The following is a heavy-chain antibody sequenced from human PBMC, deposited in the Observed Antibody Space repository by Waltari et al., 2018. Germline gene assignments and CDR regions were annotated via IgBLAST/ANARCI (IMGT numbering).Heavy chain of an antibody. V-gene: IGHV6-1*01. D-gene: IGHD1-1*01. CDR3: ARAGTQSYRVASDFMYYFDY. J-gene: IGHJ4*02. CDR2: TYYRSKWYN. Sequence: QVQLQQSGPGLVKPSQTLSLTCAISGDSVSSNSAAWNWIRQSPSRGLEWLGRTYYRSKWYNDYAVSVKSRITINPDTSKNQFSLQLNSVTPEDTAVYYCARAGTQSYRVASDFMYYFDYWGQGTLVTVSS. CDR1: GDSVSSNSAA.